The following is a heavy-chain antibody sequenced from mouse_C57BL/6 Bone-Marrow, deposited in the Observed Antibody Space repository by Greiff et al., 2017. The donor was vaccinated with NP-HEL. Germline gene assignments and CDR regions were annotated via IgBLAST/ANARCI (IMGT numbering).Heavy chain of an antibody. Sequence: QVQLQQSGAELARPGASVKMSCKASGYTFTSYTMHWVKQRPGQGLEWIGYINPSSGYTKYNQKFKDKATWTADKSSSTAYMELSSLTSEDSAVYYCARLGVVASDDWGQGTTLTVSS. CDR3: ARLGVVASDD. J-gene: IGHJ2*01. CDR1: GYTFTSYT. V-gene: IGHV1-4*01. D-gene: IGHD1-1*01. CDR2: INPSSGYT.